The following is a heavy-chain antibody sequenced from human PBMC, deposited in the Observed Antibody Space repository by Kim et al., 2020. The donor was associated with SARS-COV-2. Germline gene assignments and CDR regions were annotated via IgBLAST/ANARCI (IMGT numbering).Heavy chain of an antibody. CDR1: GFTFSSYG. Sequence: GGSLRLSCAASGFTFSSYGMHWVRQAPGKGLEWVAVIWYDGSNKYYADSVKGRFTISRDNSKNTLYLRMNSLRAEDTAVYYCAKGHTAMVTYYYGMDVWGQGNTVTVSS. CDR2: IWYDGSNK. CDR3: AKGHTAMVTYYYGMDV. J-gene: IGHJ6*02. V-gene: IGHV3-33*06. D-gene: IGHD5-18*01.